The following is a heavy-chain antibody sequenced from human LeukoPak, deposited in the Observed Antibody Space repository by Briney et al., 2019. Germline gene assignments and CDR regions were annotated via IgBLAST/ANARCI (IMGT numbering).Heavy chain of an antibody. J-gene: IGHJ4*02. CDR3: ARLYVWGSSGPDY. V-gene: IGHV4-59*08. CDR1: GGSISSYY. Sequence: SETLSLTCTVSGGSISSYYWSWIRQPPGKGLEWIGYIYYSGSTNYNPSLKSRVTISVDTSKNQFSLKLSSVTAADTAVYYCARLYVWGSSGPDYWGQGTLVTVSS. D-gene: IGHD3-16*01. CDR2: IYYSGST.